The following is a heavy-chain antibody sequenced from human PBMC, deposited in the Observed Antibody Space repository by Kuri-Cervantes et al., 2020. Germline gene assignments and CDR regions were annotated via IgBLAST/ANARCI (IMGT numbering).Heavy chain of an antibody. J-gene: IGHJ4*02. CDR3: ARERVPDY. Sequence: GESLKISCAASGFTFSSYGMHWVRQAPGKGLEWVAVISNDGSYKSYADTVKGRFTISRDNAKNSLYLQMNSLRAEDTAVYYCARERVPDYWGQGTLVTVSS. CDR1: GFTFSSYG. V-gene: IGHV3-30*03. D-gene: IGHD3-10*01. CDR2: ISNDGSYK.